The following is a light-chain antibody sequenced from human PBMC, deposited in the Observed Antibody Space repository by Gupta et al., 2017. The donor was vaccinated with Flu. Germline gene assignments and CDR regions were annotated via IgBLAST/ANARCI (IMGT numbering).Light chain of an antibody. Sequence: DIQMTQSPSSLSASVGDRVTITCRASQSISSYLNWYQQKPGKAPKLLIYAASSLQSGVPSRFSGSGYGTDFTLTISSRQPEDFASYYCQQSDSNPSYIFGQGTKMEIK. CDR1: QSISSY. CDR2: AAS. CDR3: QQSDSNPSYI. J-gene: IGKJ2*01. V-gene: IGKV1-39*01.